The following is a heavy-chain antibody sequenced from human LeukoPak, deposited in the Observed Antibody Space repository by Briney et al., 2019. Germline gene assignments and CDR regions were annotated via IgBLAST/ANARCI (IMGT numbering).Heavy chain of an antibody. CDR1: GGSISSSSYY. J-gene: IGHJ4*02. CDR2: IYYSGST. CDR3: ARRPRGGYGSGPGYFDY. V-gene: IGHV4-39*07. D-gene: IGHD3-10*01. Sequence: PSETLSLTCTVSGGSISSSSYYWGWIRQPPGKGLEWIGSIYYSGSTYYNPSLKSRVTISVDTSKNQFSLKLSSVTAADTAVYYCARRPRGGYGSGPGYFDYWGQGTLVTVSS.